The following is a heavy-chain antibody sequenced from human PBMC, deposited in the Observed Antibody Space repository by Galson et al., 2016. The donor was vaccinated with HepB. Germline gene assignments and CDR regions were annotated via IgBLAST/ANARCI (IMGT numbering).Heavy chain of an antibody. CDR2: ISYTGSNE. CDR1: GFSFSLNT. J-gene: IGHJ6*02. D-gene: IGHD3-10*01. Sequence: SLRLSCAASGFSFSLNTVHWVRQLPGKGLEWVALISYTGSNEIYAESVKGRFQISRDNSKNTLYLQMKNLRGGDTAVYYCARSFRDFVFEGSLYGLDVWGQGTTVIVSS. CDR3: ARSFRDFVFEGSLYGLDV. V-gene: IGHV3-30*04.